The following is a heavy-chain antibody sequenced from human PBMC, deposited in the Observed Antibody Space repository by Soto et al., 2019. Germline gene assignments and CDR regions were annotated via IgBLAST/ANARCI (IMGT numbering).Heavy chain of an antibody. Sequence: ETLSLTCTVSGGSVSSGDYYWSWIRQPPGKGLEWIGYIYYSGNTNYNPSLKSRVIISVDTSKNLFSLKLTSVTAADTAVYYCARIPVDTSMIYWLDPWGQGTLVTVSS. CDR1: GGSVSSGDYY. CDR3: ARIPVDTSMIYWLDP. V-gene: IGHV4-61*08. J-gene: IGHJ5*02. D-gene: IGHD5-18*01. CDR2: IYYSGNT.